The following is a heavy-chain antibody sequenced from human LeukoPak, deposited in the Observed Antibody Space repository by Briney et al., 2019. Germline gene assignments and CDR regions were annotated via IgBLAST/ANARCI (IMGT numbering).Heavy chain of an antibody. CDR1: GGSFSGYY. CDR2: INHNGST. V-gene: IGHV4-34*01. D-gene: IGHD6-19*01. CDR3: ARKAGYSSGWSPRYFDY. J-gene: IGHJ4*02. Sequence: SETLSLTCAVYGGSFSGYYWSWIRQPPGKGLEWIGEINHNGSTNYNPSLKSRVTISVDTSKNQFSLKLSSVTAADTAVYYCARKAGYSSGWSPRYFDYWGQGTLVTVSS.